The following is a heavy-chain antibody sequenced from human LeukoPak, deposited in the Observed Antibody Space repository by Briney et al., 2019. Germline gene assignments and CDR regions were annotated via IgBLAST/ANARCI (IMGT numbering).Heavy chain of an antibody. CDR1: GFDFTIYS. CDR3: TRVGTSGYTADY. D-gene: IGHD3-22*01. Sequence: GSLRLSCAASGFDFTIYSINWVRQAPGKGLEWISYISSSSRYIYFADSVKGRFTVSRDNAQNLVSLQMNSLRAEDTAVSFCTRVGTSGYTADYWGQGTRVTVSS. J-gene: IGHJ4*02. V-gene: IGHV3-21*05. CDR2: ISSSSRYI.